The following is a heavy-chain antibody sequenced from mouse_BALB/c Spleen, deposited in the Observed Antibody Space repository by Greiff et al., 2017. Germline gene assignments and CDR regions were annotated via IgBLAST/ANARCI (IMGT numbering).Heavy chain of an antibody. CDR1: GYSITSDYA. V-gene: IGHV3-2*02. D-gene: IGHD1-2*01. CDR2: ISYSGST. J-gene: IGHJ4*01. CDR3: APLLRGYAMDY. Sequence: EVKLQESGPGLVKPSQSLSLTCTVTGYSITSDYAWNWIRQFPGNKLEWMGYISYSGSTSYNPSLKSRISITRDTSKNQFFLQLNSVTTEDTATYYCAPLLRGYAMDYWGQGTSVTVSS.